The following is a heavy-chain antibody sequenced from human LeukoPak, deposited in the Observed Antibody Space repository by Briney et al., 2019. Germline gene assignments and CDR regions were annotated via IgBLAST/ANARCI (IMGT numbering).Heavy chain of an antibody. D-gene: IGHD4-17*01. CDR3: ASVFYGDYGPSWFDR. CDR1: GYTFTSYY. V-gene: IGHV1-69*05. J-gene: IGHJ5*02. Sequence: ASVRVSCKASGYTFTSYYMPWVRHGPGQGLEWRGRSIPTFGTANYAQKFQGRVTITTDEYTSTDYMELSSLRAEDTGVYQCASVFYGDYGPSWFDRWGQRTMVGVSS. CDR2: SIPTFGTA.